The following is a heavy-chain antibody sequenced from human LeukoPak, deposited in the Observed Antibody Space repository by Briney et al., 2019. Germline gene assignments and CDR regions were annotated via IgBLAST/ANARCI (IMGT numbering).Heavy chain of an antibody. CDR2: ISGYNGNT. CDR1: GYTFTSYG. Sequence: VASVKVSCKTSGYTFTSYGLSWVRQAPGQGLGWMGWISGYNGNTNSAQILQGRVTMTTDTSTSTAYMELRSLRSDDTAMYYCARDHSSSCQLLDYWGQGTLVTVSS. D-gene: IGHD6-13*01. J-gene: IGHJ4*02. V-gene: IGHV1-18*01. CDR3: ARDHSSSCQLLDY.